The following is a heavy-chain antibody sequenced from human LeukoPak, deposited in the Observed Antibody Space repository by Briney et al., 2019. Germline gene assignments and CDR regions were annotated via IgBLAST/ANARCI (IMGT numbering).Heavy chain of an antibody. J-gene: IGHJ3*02. D-gene: IGHD3-10*01. Sequence: ASVKVSCKASGYTFTSYYMHWVRQAPGQGLEWMGIINPSGGSTSYAQKFQGRVTMTRDMSTSTVYMELSSLRSEDTAVYYCAAPGSGRRQWAFEIWGQGTMVTVFS. CDR2: INPSGGST. CDR1: GYTFTSYY. V-gene: IGHV1-46*01. CDR3: AAPGSGRRQWAFEI.